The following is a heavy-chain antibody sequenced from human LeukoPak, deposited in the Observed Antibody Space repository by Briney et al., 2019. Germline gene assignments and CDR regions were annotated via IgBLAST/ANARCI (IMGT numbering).Heavy chain of an antibody. CDR1: GGSISSYY. CDR2: IYYSGST. V-gene: IGHV4-59*01. D-gene: IGHD2-15*01. CDR3: ARGGRYCSGGSCYSGGWFDP. Sequence: SETLSLTCTVSGGSISSYYWSWIRQPPGKGLEWIGYIYYSGSTNYNPSLKSRVTISVDTFKNQFSLKLSSVTAADTAVYYCARGGRYCSGGSCYSGGWFDPWGQGTLVTVSS. J-gene: IGHJ5*02.